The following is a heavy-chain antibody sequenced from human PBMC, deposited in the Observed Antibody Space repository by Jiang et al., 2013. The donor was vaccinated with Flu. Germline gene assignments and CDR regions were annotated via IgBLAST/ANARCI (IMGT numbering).Heavy chain of an antibody. CDR3: ARGSPFAGHFHH. J-gene: IGHJ1*01. CDR2: IYYSGTT. CDR1: GDSMNNYY. V-gene: IGHV4-59*01. Sequence: SLTCTVSGDSMNNYYWNWFRQPPGKRLGWIGSIYYSGTTKYNPSLKSRVTISVDTPKNQFSLNLASVTAADTAVYFCARGSPFAGHFHHWGQGTLVTVSS.